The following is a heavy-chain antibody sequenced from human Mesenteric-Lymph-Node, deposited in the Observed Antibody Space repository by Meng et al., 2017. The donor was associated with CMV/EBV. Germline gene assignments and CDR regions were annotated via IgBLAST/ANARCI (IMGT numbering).Heavy chain of an antibody. CDR2: INHSGST. Sequence: SETLSLTCTVSGGSISSSSYYWGWIRQPPGKGLEWIGEINHSGSTNYNPSLKSRVTISVDTSKNQFSLKLSSVTAADTAVYYCARGGGSHPADYWGQGTLVTVSS. CDR3: ARGGGSHPADY. J-gene: IGHJ4*02. D-gene: IGHD1-26*01. CDR1: GGSISSSSYY. V-gene: IGHV4-39*07.